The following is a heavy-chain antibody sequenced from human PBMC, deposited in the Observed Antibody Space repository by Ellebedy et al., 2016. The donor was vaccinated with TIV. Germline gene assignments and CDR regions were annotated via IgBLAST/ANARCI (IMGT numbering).Heavy chain of an antibody. CDR3: ARHVKTMFDLYYFDY. CDR1: AGSISNYY. D-gene: IGHD3-10*02. V-gene: IGHV4-59*08. J-gene: IGHJ4*02. CDR2: IYYSGST. Sequence: MPSETLSLTCTVSAGSISNYYWSWIRQPPGKGLEWIGYIYYSGSTNYNPSLKSRVTISVDTSKNQFSLKLSSVTAADTAVYYCARHVKTMFDLYYFDYWGQGTLVTVSS.